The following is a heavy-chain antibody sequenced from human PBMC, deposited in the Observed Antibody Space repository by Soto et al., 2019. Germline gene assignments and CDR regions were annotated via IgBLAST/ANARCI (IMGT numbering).Heavy chain of an antibody. CDR3: ARQSGYCSGGSCYSGYYFDY. CDR2: IYYSGST. Sequence: QLQLQESGPGLVKPSETLSLTCTVSGGSISSSSYYWGWIRQPPGKGLEWIWSIYYSGSTYYHPSLRGRVTISVDTSKNQCSLRLSSVTAADKAVYYCARQSGYCSGGSCYSGYYFDYWGQGTLVTVAS. CDR1: GGSISSSSYY. J-gene: IGHJ4*02. V-gene: IGHV4-39*01. D-gene: IGHD2-15*01.